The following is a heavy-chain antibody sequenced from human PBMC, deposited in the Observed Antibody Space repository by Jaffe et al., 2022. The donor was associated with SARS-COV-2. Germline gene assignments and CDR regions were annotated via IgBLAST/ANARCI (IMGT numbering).Heavy chain of an antibody. D-gene: IGHD3-3*01. CDR2: IWYDGSKK. V-gene: IGHV3-33*01. CDR3: TREGFWSGNADHYYGMDV. Sequence: QVQLVESGGGVVQPGRSLRLSCAASGFTFSSHGMYWVRQAPGKGLEWVAAIWYDGSKKYYAESVKGRFTISRDNPQNTLYVQMNSLRVEDTAVYYCTREGFWSGNADHYYGMDVWGQGTTVIVSS. J-gene: IGHJ6*02. CDR1: GFTFSSHG.